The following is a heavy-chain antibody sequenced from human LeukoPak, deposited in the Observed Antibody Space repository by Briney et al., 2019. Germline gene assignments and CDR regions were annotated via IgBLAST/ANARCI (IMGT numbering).Heavy chain of an antibody. V-gene: IGHV1-69*05. CDR3: ARALMTYYYDSSPVA. CDR2: IIPIFGTA. Sequence: SVKVSCKASGGTFSSYAISWVRQAPGQGLEWMGRIIPIFGTANYAQKFQGRVTITTDESTSTAYMELSSLRSEDTAVYYYARALMTYYYDSSPVAWGKGTTVTVSS. D-gene: IGHD3-22*01. CDR1: GGTFSSYA. J-gene: IGHJ6*04.